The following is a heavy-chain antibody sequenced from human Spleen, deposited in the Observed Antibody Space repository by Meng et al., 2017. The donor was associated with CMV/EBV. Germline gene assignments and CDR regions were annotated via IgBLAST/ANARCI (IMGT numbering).Heavy chain of an antibody. D-gene: IGHD1-26*01. J-gene: IGHJ4*02. Sequence: ASVKVSCKASGYTFTTFGISWVRQAPGQGLEWMGWISTYNGDTNYAQKLQGRVTMTTDTSTSTAYMDLRSLRSADTAVYNCVRGGGLGATSLGDYWGQGTLVTVSS. CDR2: ISTYNGDT. CDR3: VRGGGLGATSLGDY. V-gene: IGHV1-18*01. CDR1: GYTFTTFG.